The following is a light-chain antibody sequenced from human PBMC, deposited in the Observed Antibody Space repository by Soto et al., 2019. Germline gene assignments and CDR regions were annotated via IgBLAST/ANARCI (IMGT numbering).Light chain of an antibody. CDR2: DVS. J-gene: IGLJ1*01. V-gene: IGLV2-14*01. Sequence: QPVLTQPASVSGSPGQSITISCTGTSGDIGRYDYVSWFQQRPGKAPKLIIYDVSHRPSGVSNRFSGSKSGNTASLTISGLQAEDESDYYCCSFTTSDTRVFGTGTKLTVL. CDR3: CSFTTSDTRV. CDR1: SGDIGRYDY.